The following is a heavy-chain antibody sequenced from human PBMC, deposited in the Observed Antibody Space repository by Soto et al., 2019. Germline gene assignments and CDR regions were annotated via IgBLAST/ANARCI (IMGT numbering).Heavy chain of an antibody. V-gene: IGHV4-34*01. CDR3: ARARDYYDSSGYLYFDY. CDR1: GGSFSGYY. CDR2: INHSGST. Sequence: SETLSLTCAVYGGSFSGYYWSWIRQPPGKGLEWIGEINHSGSTNYNPSLKSRVTISVDTSKNQFSLKLSSVTAADTAVYYCARARDYYDSSGYLYFDYWGQGTLVTV. D-gene: IGHD3-22*01. J-gene: IGHJ4*02.